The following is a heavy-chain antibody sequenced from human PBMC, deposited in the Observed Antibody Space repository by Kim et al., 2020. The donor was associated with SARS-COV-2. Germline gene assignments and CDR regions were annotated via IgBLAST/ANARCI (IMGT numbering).Heavy chain of an antibody. J-gene: IGHJ4*02. D-gene: IGHD2-15*01. CDR2: IKSKSDGGSV. CDR1: EFNFDNAW. V-gene: IGHV3-15*01. Sequence: GGSLRLSCVGSEFNFDNAWMTWVRQAPGKGLEWVGRIKSKSDGGSVDYAAPVKDRITISRDDSKKTLYLQMNSLKADDTAVYYCTTGAATRFDYWGQGTL. CDR3: TTGAATRFDY.